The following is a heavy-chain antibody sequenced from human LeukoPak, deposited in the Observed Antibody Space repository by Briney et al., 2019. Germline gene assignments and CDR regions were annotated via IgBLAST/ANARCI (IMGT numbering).Heavy chain of an antibody. Sequence: GSLRLSCAASGFTSSSYAMSWVRQAPGKGLEWVSAISGSGGSTYYADSVKGRFTISRDNSKNTLYLQMNSLRAEDTAVYYCAKDAPYYYDSSGYYGQKIFDYWGQGTLVTVSS. CDR3: AKDAPYYYDSSGYYGQKIFDY. D-gene: IGHD3-22*01. V-gene: IGHV3-23*01. CDR1: GFTSSSYA. CDR2: ISGSGGST. J-gene: IGHJ4*02.